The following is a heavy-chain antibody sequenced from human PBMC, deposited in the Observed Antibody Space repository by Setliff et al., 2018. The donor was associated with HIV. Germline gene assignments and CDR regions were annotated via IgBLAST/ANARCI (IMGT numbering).Heavy chain of an antibody. CDR3: AREVWSEDDN. J-gene: IGHJ4*02. D-gene: IGHD3-10*01. CDR1: GLIFSSYE. CDR2: IGGHGRDK. Sequence: PGGSLRLSCAASGLIFSSYEMNWVRQAPGKGLEWISFIGGHGRDKFYLDSVKGRFTISRDNAKNSLYLQMNSLRAEDAAVYYCAREVWSEDDNWGQGTLVTVSS. V-gene: IGHV3-48*03.